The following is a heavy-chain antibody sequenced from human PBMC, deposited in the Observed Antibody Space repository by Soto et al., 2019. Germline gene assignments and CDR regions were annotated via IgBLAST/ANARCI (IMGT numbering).Heavy chain of an antibody. CDR1: GGSISSGGYY. J-gene: IGHJ4*02. Sequence: TSETLSLTCTVSGGSISSGGYYWSWIRQHPGKGLEWIGYIYYSGSTYYNPSLKSRVTISVDTSKNQFSLKLSSVTAADTAVYYCASSPTPYCSGGSCYSGFSYGIGLNYFDYWGQGTLVTVSS. D-gene: IGHD2-15*01. CDR2: IYYSGST. CDR3: ASSPTPYCSGGSCYSGFSYGIGLNYFDY. V-gene: IGHV4-31*03.